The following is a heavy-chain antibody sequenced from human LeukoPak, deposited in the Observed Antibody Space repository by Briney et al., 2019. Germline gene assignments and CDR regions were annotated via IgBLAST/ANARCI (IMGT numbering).Heavy chain of an antibody. J-gene: IGHJ3*02. CDR3: AKDRSRHGYNLDAFDI. CDR2: IWYDGSNE. D-gene: IGHD5-24*01. Sequence: PGRSLRLSCAASGFTFSTYGMHWVRQAPGKGLEWVAVIWYDGSNEYYADSVKGRFTISRGNSKNTLYLQMNSLRAEDTAVYYCAKDRSRHGYNLDAFDIWGQGTMVTVSS. V-gene: IGHV3-33*06. CDR1: GFTFSTYG.